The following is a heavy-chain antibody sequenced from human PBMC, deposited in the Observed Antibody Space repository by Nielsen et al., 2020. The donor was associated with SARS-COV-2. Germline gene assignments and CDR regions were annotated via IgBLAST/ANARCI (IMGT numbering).Heavy chain of an antibody. Sequence: WIRQPPGKGLEWVAVIWYDGSNKYYADSVKGRFTISRDNSKNTLYLQMNSLRAEDTAVYYCAKVGTYYYDSSGYPAEYFQHWGQGTLVTVSS. CDR2: IWYDGSNK. J-gene: IGHJ1*01. CDR3: AKVGTYYYDSSGYPAEYFQH. V-gene: IGHV3-33*06. D-gene: IGHD3-22*01.